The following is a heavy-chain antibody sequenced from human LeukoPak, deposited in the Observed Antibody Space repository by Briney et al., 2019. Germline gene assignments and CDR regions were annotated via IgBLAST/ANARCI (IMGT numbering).Heavy chain of an antibody. CDR3: ARDPRWLTPDCTSTSCYENYFDP. D-gene: IGHD2-2*01. CDR1: GYSIRSGYQ. V-gene: IGHV4-38-2*02. J-gene: IGHJ5*02. Sequence: SGTLSLTCAVSGYSIRSGYQWAWIRQSPGEGVEWIRSIYHSGSAHYNPSLKSRVTKLVETSKNQLSLKLYSVTAADTAVYYCARDPRWLTPDCTSTSCYENYFDPWGQGTLVTVSS. CDR2: IYHSGSA.